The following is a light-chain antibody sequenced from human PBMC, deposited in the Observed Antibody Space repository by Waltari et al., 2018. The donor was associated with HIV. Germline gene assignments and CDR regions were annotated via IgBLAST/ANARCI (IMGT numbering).Light chain of an antibody. CDR3: SAWDRSLSAVV. Sequence: QAGLTQPPSVSKGLRQTATLTCTGNSDNVGNQGATWLQQHQGHPPKLLFYGNNNRRSGISERFSASRSGNTASLTITGLQPEDEADYCCSAWDRSLSAVVFGGGTTLIVL. CDR1: SDNVGNQG. CDR2: GNN. V-gene: IGLV10-54*04. J-gene: IGLJ2*01.